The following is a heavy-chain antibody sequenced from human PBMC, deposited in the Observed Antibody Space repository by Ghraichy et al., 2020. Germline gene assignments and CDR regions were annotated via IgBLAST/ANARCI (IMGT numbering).Heavy chain of an antibody. CDR3: ARCDSLTSRRTFDY. V-gene: IGHV1-69*13. D-gene: IGHD1-14*01. CDR1: GGTFSSYA. J-gene: IGHJ4*02. Sequence: SVKVSCKASGGTFSSYAISWVRQAPGQGLEWMGGIIPIFGTANYAQKFQGRVTITADESTSTAYMELSSLRSEDTAVYYCARCDSLTSRRTFDYWGQGTLVTVSS. CDR2: IIPIFGTA.